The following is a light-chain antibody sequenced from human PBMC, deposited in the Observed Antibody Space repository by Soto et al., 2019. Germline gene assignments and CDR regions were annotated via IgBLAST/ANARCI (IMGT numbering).Light chain of an antibody. V-gene: IGKV1-39*01. CDR3: QQATSFPVT. CDR2: AAS. CDR1: QSISTY. J-gene: IGKJ5*01. Sequence: DIEMTQAPSSLSASVGDRVTITCRASQSISTYLNCHQHKPGTAHKLMISAASSLQSGVPSRFSGSGCGKDFIITINRMQPEDFATYYCQQATSFPVTFGKGKRLEIK.